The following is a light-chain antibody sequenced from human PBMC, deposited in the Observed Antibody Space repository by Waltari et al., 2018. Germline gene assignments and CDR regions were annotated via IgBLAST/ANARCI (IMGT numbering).Light chain of an antibody. V-gene: IGKV3-20*01. CDR1: QSVSTYY. CDR3: QQYGTSPPLT. J-gene: IGKJ4*01. CDR2: GAS. Sequence: EIVLTQSPGTLSLSPGARATLSCRASQSVSTYYLAWYQHNPGQAPRLVSYGASTRAAGIPDRFSGSWSGTDFTLTLSGLEPEDFAVYYCQQYGTSPPLTFGGGTKVEIK.